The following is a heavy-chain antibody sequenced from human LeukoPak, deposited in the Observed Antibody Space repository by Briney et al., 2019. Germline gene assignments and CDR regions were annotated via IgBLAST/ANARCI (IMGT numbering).Heavy chain of an antibody. D-gene: IGHD3-22*01. CDR3: ARGSNYYDSSGYPESFDY. Sequence: ASVKVSCKASGHTFTSYYMHWVRQAPGQGLEWMGIINPSGGSTSYAQKFQGRVTMTRDTSTSTVYMELSSLRSEDTAVYYCARGSNYYDSSGYPESFDYWGQGTLVTVSS. J-gene: IGHJ4*02. CDR1: GHTFTSYY. V-gene: IGHV1-46*01. CDR2: INPSGGST.